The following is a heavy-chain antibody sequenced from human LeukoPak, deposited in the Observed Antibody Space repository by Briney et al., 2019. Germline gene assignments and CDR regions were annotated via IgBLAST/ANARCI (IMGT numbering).Heavy chain of an antibody. Sequence: GGSLRLSCAASGFTFSNAWMSWVRQAPGKGLEWAGRIKSKTDGGTTDYAAPVKGRFTISRDDSKNTLYLQMNSLKTEDTAVYYCTTEGLLWFGEYVDFDIWGQGTMVTVSS. V-gene: IGHV3-15*01. CDR1: GFTFSNAW. CDR3: TTEGLLWFGEYVDFDI. CDR2: IKSKTDGGTT. J-gene: IGHJ3*02. D-gene: IGHD3-10*01.